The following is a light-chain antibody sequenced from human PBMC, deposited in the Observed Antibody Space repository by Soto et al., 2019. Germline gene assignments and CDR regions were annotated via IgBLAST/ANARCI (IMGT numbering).Light chain of an antibody. J-gene: IGLJ3*02. CDR2: NNG. CDR1: SSNIGSHY. V-gene: IGLV1-47*01. Sequence: QSVLTQPPSASGTPGQSLTISCSGSSSNIGSHYVYWYQSLPGTAPKLLIYNNGQRPSGVPDRFSGSKSVTSASLAISGLRSEDEADYYCAVWDDSLTGWVFGGGTKLTVL. CDR3: AVWDDSLTGWV.